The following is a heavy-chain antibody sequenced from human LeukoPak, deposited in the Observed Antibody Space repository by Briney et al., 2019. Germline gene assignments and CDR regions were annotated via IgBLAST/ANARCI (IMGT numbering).Heavy chain of an antibody. CDR2: IYYTGST. CDR1: GGSIDTYY. J-gene: IGHJ3*02. Sequence: SETLSLTCSVSGGSIDTYYWTWIRQPPGKGLEWIGYIYYTGSTNYSPSLKSRASMSVDTSKNQVSLKMTSVTAADTAVYYCARPSIPSAAASALDIWGQGTMVTVSS. D-gene: IGHD2-2*01. CDR3: ARPSIPSAAASALDI. V-gene: IGHV4-59*08.